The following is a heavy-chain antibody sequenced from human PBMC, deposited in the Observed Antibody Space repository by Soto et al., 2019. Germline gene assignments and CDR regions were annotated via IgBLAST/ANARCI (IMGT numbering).Heavy chain of an antibody. D-gene: IGHD3-9*01. J-gene: IGHJ4*02. CDR3: AKPSRDYDILTGYVDY. CDR2: ISGSGGST. CDR1: GFTFSSYA. V-gene: IGHV3-23*01. Sequence: EVQLLESGGGLVQPGGSLRLSCAASGFTFSSYAMSWVRQAPGKRLEWVSAISGSGGSTYYADSVKGRFTISRDNSKNTLYLQMNSLRAEDTAVYYCAKPSRDYDILTGYVDYWGQGTLVTVSS.